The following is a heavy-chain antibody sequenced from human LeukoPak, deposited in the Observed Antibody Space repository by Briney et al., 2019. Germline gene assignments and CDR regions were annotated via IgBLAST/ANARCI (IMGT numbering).Heavy chain of an antibody. J-gene: IGHJ4*02. D-gene: IGHD5-18*01. CDR2: ISVYNGNT. CDR3: ARVTYSGGYTNAYEDY. V-gene: IGHV1-18*01. Sequence: ASVKVSCKASGYTFTYYGISWVRHAPGQGLEWMGWISVYNGNTNYAQKLQGRGTMTTDTSTSTAYMELRSLRSEDTAVYYCARVTYSGGYTNAYEDYWGQGTLVTVSS. CDR1: GYTFTYYG.